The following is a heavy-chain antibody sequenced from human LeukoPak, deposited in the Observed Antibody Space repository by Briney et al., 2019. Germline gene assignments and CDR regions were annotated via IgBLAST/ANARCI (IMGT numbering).Heavy chain of an antibody. V-gene: IGHV4-38-2*02. CDR3: ARVRVSSGSHPWYFDY. J-gene: IGHJ4*02. D-gene: IGHD3-22*01. Sequence: SETLSLTCTVSGYSISSGYYWGWIRQPPGKGLEWIGSIYHSGSTYYNPSLKSRVTISVDTSKNQFSLKLSSVTDADTAVYFCARVRVSSGSHPWYFDYWGQGTLVTVSS. CDR2: IYHSGST. CDR1: GYSISSGYY.